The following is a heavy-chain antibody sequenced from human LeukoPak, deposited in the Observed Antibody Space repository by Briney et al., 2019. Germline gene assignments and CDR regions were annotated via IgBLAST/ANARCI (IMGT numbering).Heavy chain of an antibody. CDR2: IYYGGST. CDR1: GGSISSSSYY. CDR3: ARQLMVYAIHPDY. Sequence: PSETLSLTCTVSGGSISSSSYYWGWIRQPPGKGLEWIGSIYYGGSTYYNPSLKSRVAISVDTSKNQFSLKLSSVTAADTAVYYCARQLMVYAIHPDYWGQGTLVTVSS. J-gene: IGHJ4*02. V-gene: IGHV4-39*01. D-gene: IGHD2-8*01.